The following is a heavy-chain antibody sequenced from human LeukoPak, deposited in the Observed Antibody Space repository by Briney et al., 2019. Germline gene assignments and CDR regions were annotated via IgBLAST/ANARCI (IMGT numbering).Heavy chain of an antibody. CDR3: ARGGDGSNIYWYFDL. CDR2: MNSDGSSS. J-gene: IGHJ2*01. D-gene: IGHD5-24*01. CDR1: GFTFSTHW. Sequence: GGSLRLSCAASGFTFSTHWMHCARQAPGKGLEWVSRMNSDGSSSSYADSVKGRFTISRDNAKSTLYLQMNSLRAEDTAVYYCARGGDGSNIYWYFDLWGRGTLVTVSS. V-gene: IGHV3-74*01.